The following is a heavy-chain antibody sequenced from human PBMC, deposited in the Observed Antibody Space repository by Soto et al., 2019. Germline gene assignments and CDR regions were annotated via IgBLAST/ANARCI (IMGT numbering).Heavy chain of an antibody. CDR2: INHSGST. CDR3: ARIQKGY. V-gene: IGHV4-34*01. Sequence: ASDTLSLTCAVYGLSFSGYYWSWIRQPPGKGLEWIGEINHSGSTNYNPSLKSRVTISVDTSKNQFSLKLSSVTAADTAVYYCARIQKGYWGQGTLVTVSS. J-gene: IGHJ4*02. CDR1: GLSFSGYY.